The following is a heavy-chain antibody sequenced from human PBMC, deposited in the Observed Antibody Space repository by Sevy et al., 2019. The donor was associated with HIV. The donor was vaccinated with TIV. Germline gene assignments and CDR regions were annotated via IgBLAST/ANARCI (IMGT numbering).Heavy chain of an antibody. D-gene: IGHD6-13*01. V-gene: IGHV1-18*01. Sequence: ASVKVSCKASGYTFTSYGISWVRQAPGQGLEWMGWISAYNGNTNYAQKLQGRVTMTTDTSTSTAYMELRSRRSDDTAVYYCARSSPRVSSSWPDFDYWGQGTLVTVSS. CDR1: GYTFTSYG. CDR3: ARSSPRVSSSWPDFDY. CDR2: ISAYNGNT. J-gene: IGHJ4*02.